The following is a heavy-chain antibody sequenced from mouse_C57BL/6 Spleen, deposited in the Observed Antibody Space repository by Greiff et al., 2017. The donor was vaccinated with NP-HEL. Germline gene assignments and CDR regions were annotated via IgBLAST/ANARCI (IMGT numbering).Heavy chain of an antibody. CDR3: ARAYDYHEGYYFDY. D-gene: IGHD2-4*01. Sequence: EVQVVESGGGLVKPGGSLKLSCAASGFTFSSYAMSWVRQTPEKRLEWVATISDGGSYTYYPDNVKGRFTISRDNAKNNLYLQMSHLKSEDTAMYYCARAYDYHEGYYFDYWGQGTTLTVSS. CDR2: ISDGGSYT. CDR1: GFTFSSYA. V-gene: IGHV5-4*01. J-gene: IGHJ2*01.